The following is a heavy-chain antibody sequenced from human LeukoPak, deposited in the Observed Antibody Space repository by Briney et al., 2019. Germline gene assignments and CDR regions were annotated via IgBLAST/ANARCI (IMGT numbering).Heavy chain of an antibody. CDR2: IIPFFGTS. CDR3: ARYKVPPHQDSSMVPGVYYYYGMDV. D-gene: IGHD3-10*01. V-gene: IGHV1-69*13. J-gene: IGHJ6*02. CDR1: GGSFSTYA. Sequence: SVKVSCKASGGSFSTYAISWVRQAPGQGLEWMGGIIPFFGTSSYAQKFHGRVTITADESTNTAYMEVSSLRSEDTALYYCARYKVPPHQDSSMVPGVYYYYGMDVWGLGTTVTVSS.